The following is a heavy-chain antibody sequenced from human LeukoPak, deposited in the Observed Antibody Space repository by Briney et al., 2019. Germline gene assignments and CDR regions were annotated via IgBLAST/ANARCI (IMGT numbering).Heavy chain of an antibody. D-gene: IGHD6-13*01. Sequence: KPSETLSLTCTVSGGSISSGDYYWSWIRQPPGKGLEWIGYIYYSGSTYYNPSLKSRVTISVDTSKNQFSLKLSSVTAADTAVYYCARAHSSSWFHPPFDYWGQGTLVTVSS. V-gene: IGHV4-30-4*01. CDR1: GGSISSGDYY. J-gene: IGHJ4*02. CDR2: IYYSGST. CDR3: ARAHSSSWFHPPFDY.